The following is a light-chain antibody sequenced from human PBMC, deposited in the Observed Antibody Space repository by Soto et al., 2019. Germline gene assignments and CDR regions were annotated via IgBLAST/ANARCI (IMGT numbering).Light chain of an antibody. V-gene: IGLV1-40*01. Sequence: QAVVTQSPSVSGAPGQRVTISCTGSSSNIGAGYDVHWYQQLPGRAPKLLIYGNTNRPSGVPDRFSGSKSGTSASLAITGLQAEDEADYYCLSFDSSLSVVFGGGTKVTVL. CDR3: LSFDSSLSVV. J-gene: IGLJ2*01. CDR2: GNT. CDR1: SSNIGAGYD.